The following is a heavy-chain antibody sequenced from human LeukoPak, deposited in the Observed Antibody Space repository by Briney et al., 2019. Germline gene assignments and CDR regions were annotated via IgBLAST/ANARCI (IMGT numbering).Heavy chain of an antibody. J-gene: IGHJ5*02. V-gene: IGHV4-30-2*01. CDR3: ARELRFVNAPGSWFDP. D-gene: IGHD3-10*01. CDR1: GDSISSGDYS. CDR2: IFHSGSS. Sequence: KASETLSLTCAVSGDSISSGDYSWSWIRQPSGKGLEWIGYIFHSGSSYYNPSLKSRVTISVDKSKNQFSLRLTSVTAADTAVYYCARELRFVNAPGSWFDPWGQGTLVTVSS.